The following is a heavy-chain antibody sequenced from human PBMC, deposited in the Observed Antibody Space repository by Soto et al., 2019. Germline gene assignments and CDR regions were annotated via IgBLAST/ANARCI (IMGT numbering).Heavy chain of an antibody. Sequence: LSLTCAVSGGSISGGGFSWSWIRQPPGKGLEWIGYILHTGGTQYNPSLKSRVSMSVDKSRNQFSLHLTSVTAADTAVYYCARLQFGEGFDYWGQGALVTVSS. D-gene: IGHD3-10*01. V-gene: IGHV4-30-2*01. CDR3: ARLQFGEGFDY. J-gene: IGHJ4*02. CDR2: ILHTGGT. CDR1: GGSISGGGFS.